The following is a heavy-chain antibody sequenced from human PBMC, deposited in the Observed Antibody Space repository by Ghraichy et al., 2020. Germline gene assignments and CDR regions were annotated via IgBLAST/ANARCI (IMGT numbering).Heavy chain of an antibody. D-gene: IGHD6-19*01. CDR2: IDLDDDK. Sequence: SGPTLVKPTQTLTLTCTFSGFSLSTSGMCVSWIRQPPGKALEWLARIDLDDDKYYSTSLKTRLTISKDTSKNQVVLTMTNMDPVDTATYYCARIQVGIAVAGVPTPTRYYMDVWGKGTTVTVSS. CDR3: ARIQVGIAVAGVPTPTRYYMDV. CDR1: GFSLSTSGMC. V-gene: IGHV2-70*11. J-gene: IGHJ6*03.